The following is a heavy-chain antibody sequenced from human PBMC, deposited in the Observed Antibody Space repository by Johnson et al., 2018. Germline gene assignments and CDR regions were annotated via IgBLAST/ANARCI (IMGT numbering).Heavy chain of an antibody. CDR2: ITSTSTDI. CDR3: ARAIGPGYCTKGVCRMALDI. Sequence: VQLVESGGGLVKPGGSLRLSCAASGFSFSTSSMNWVRQAPGKGLEWVSSITSTSTDIYNADSVKGRLTIPRDNFKNLLYLQMKSLRAEDTAVYYCARAIGPGYCTKGVCRMALDIWGQGTMVTVSA. CDR1: GFSFSTSS. V-gene: IGHV3-21*06. D-gene: IGHD2-8*01. J-gene: IGHJ3*02.